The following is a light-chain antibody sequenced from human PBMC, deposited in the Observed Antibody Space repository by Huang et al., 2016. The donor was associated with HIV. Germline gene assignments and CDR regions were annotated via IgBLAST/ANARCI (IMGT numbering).Light chain of an antibody. Sequence: DIVMTQSPDSLAVSLGERATINCKSSQSVLYSSNNKNYLAWYQQKPGQPPKLLIYWASTRESGFPDRFSGSGSGTDFTLTISSLQAEDVSVYYCQQYISTPWTFGQGTKVEIK. CDR3: QQYISTPWT. CDR2: WAS. V-gene: IGKV4-1*01. CDR1: QSVLYSSNNKNY. J-gene: IGKJ1*01.